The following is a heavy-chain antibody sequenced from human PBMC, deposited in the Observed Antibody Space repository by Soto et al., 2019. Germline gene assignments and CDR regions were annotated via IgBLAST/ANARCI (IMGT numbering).Heavy chain of an antibody. V-gene: IGHV3-74*03. D-gene: IGHD3-10*01. Sequence: GGSLRLSCAVSGFTLSKYWIHWVRQAPGKGLVWLLRVTGEGTSATYADSVKGRFTISRDTANDTLFLQMNGLRDEDTAMYFCARGFRRSKVRGLFNQGGLDYWSQGTLVTVSS. CDR3: ARGFRRSKVRGLFNQGGLDY. CDR1: GFTLSKYW. CDR2: VTGEGTSA. J-gene: IGHJ4*02.